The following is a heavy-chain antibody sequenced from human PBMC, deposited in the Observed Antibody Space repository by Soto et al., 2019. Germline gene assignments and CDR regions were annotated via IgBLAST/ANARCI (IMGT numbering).Heavy chain of an antibody. D-gene: IGHD2-15*01. CDR3: ARDLCSGGSCYQWDY. J-gene: IGHJ4*02. CDR1: GGSVSSGSYY. CDR2: IYYSGST. Sequence: QVQLQESGPGLVKPSETLSLTCTVSGGSVSSGSYYWSWIRQPPGKGLEWIGYIYYSGSTNYNPSLKSRVTISVDTSKNQFSLKLSSVTAADTAVYYCARDLCSGGSCYQWDYWGQGTLVTVSS. V-gene: IGHV4-61*01.